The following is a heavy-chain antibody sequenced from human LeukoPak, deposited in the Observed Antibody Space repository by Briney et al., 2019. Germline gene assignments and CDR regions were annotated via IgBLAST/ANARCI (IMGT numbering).Heavy chain of an antibody. CDR3: ARDIVVVTGWFDP. Sequence: GASAKVSCKASGYTFTGYYMHWVRQAPGQGLEWMGWINPNSGGTNYAQKFQGRVTTTRDTSISTAYMELSRLRSDDTAVYYCARDIVVVTGWFDPWGQGTLVTVSS. J-gene: IGHJ5*02. D-gene: IGHD3-22*01. V-gene: IGHV1-2*02. CDR2: INPNSGGT. CDR1: GYTFTGYY.